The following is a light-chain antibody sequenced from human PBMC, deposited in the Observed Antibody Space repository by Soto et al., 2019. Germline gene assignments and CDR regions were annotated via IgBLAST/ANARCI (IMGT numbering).Light chain of an antibody. CDR1: QSVSSSY. Sequence: EIVLTQSPGTLSLSPGERATLSCRASQSVSSSYLAWYQQKPVQAPRLLIYGASSRATVIPDRFSGSGSGTDFTLTISRLEPEDFAVYYCQQYGSSPPCTFGQGTKLEIK. V-gene: IGKV3-20*01. J-gene: IGKJ2*02. CDR3: QQYGSSPPCT. CDR2: GAS.